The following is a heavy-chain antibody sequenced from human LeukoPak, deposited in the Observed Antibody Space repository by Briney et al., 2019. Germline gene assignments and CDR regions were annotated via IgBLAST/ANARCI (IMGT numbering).Heavy chain of an antibody. CDR2: ISYDGSNK. CDR3: ASFAFWSGYHKTGHYYGMDV. Sequence: GGSLRLSCAASGFTFSSYGMHWVRQAPGKGLEWVAVISYDGSNKYYADSVKGRFTISRDNSKNTLYLQMNSLRAEDTAVYYCASFAFWSGYHKTGHYYGMDVWGQGTTVTVSS. V-gene: IGHV3-30*03. D-gene: IGHD3-3*01. CDR1: GFTFSSYG. J-gene: IGHJ6*02.